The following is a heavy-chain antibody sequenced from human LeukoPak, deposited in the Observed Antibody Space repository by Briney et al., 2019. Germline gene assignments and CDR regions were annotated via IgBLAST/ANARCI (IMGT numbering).Heavy chain of an antibody. J-gene: IGHJ4*02. Sequence: GGSLRLSCAASGFTFSGYAMSWVPQAPGKGLEWVSAIRGSGGSTYYADSVKGRFTISRDNSKNTLYLQMNSLRAEDTAVYYCAKDVSGYVNSGVDYWGQGTLVTVSS. CDR2: IRGSGGST. V-gene: IGHV3-23*01. CDR1: GFTFSGYA. CDR3: AKDVSGYVNSGVDY. D-gene: IGHD3-22*01.